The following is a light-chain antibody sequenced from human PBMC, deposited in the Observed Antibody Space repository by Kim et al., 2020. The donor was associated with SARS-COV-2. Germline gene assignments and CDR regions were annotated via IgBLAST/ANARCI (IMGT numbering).Light chain of an antibody. CDR2: VAS. J-gene: IGKJ1*01. CDR3: QQYGSSPRT. V-gene: IGKV3-20*01. Sequence: SPGERATLSCRASQSVSSSFLAWYQQKPGQAPRLLIYVASSRATGIPARFSGSGSGTDFTLTINRLEPEDFAVYYCQQYGSSPRTFGQGTKVDIK. CDR1: QSVSSSF.